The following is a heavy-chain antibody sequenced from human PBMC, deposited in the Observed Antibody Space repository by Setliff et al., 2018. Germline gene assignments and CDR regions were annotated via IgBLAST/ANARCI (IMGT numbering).Heavy chain of an antibody. V-gene: IGHV3-11*04. CDR2: ITSSGNTI. J-gene: IGHJ6*03. Sequence: GGSLRLSCAASGFTFSDYYMNWIRQAPGKGLEWVSYITSSGNTIYYADSVKGRFTISRDSAKNELYLQMNSLRAEDTAVYYCAREGKEGFGELPDYYYYYMDVWGKGTTVTVSS. CDR3: AREGKEGFGELPDYYYYYMDV. CDR1: GFTFSDYY. D-gene: IGHD3-10*01.